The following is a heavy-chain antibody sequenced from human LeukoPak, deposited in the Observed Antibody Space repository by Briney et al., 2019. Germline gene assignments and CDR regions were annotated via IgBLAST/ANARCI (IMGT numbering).Heavy chain of an antibody. D-gene: IGHD3-16*01. CDR3: ARADQLWHWFAP. V-gene: IGHV4-59*01. CDR1: GGSISSYY. CDR2: IYYSGST. J-gene: IGHJ5*02. Sequence: SETLSLTCTVSGGSISSYYWSWIRQPPGKGLEWIGYIYYSGSTSYNPSLKSRVTISVDTSKNHFSLKLSSVTAADTAVYYCARADQLWHWFAPWGQGTLVTVSS.